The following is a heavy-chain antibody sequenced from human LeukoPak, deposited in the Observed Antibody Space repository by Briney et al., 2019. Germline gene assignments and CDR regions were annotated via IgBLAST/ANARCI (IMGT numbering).Heavy chain of an antibody. J-gene: IGHJ4*02. V-gene: IGHV5-51*01. CDR3: ARRSGTYDPPDY. CDR2: LYPRDSET. CDR1: GYTFTPYW. Sequence: GEPLNISCQASGYTFTPYWSGWVGQLHGKGLEWVGILYPRDSETRSSPSCEGQVTISADKSISTASLHWSSLKASDTAMYYCARRSGTYDPPDYWGQGTLVTVSS. D-gene: IGHD3-3*01.